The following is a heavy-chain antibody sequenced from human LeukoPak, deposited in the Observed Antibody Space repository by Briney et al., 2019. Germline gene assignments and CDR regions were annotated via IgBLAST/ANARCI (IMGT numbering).Heavy chain of an antibody. V-gene: IGHV3-7*04. CDR1: GFTFRNYW. CDR2: IKQDRSEK. D-gene: IGHD3-16*02. Sequence: GGSLRLSCAASGFTFRNYWVTWVRQAPGRGLEWVANIKQDRSEKYYMDSVNGRFTISRDNAKNSLYLQMNSLRAEDTAVYYCARDYRGWFDPWGQGTLVTVSS. CDR3: ARDYRGWFDP. J-gene: IGHJ5*02.